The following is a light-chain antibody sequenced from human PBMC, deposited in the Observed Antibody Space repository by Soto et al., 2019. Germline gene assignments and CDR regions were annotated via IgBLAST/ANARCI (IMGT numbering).Light chain of an antibody. Sequence: DIVMTQSPDSLAVSLGERATINCMSNQTILYNSNSKNYLAWYQQKPGQPPNLLIYWASTRESGVPDRFSGSGSGTDFTLTISGLQAEDVAVYYCHQYYSTPWSFGQGTKVEIK. CDR3: HQYYSTPWS. V-gene: IGKV4-1*01. CDR2: WAS. CDR1: QTILYNSNSKNY. J-gene: IGKJ1*01.